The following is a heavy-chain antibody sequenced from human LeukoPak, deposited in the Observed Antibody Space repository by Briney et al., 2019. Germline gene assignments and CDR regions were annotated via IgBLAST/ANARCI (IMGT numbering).Heavy chain of an antibody. CDR3: ARDPRTVRI. CDR1: GFTFSSYA. J-gene: IGHJ4*02. V-gene: IGHV3-30*04. D-gene: IGHD1-1*01. CDR2: ISYDGSNK. Sequence: GRSLRLSCAASGFTFSSYAMHWVRQAPGKGLEWVAVISYDGSNKKYADSVKGRFTISRDNSKNTVYLQMDSLRVEDTAIYYCARDPRTVRIWGQGTLVTVSS.